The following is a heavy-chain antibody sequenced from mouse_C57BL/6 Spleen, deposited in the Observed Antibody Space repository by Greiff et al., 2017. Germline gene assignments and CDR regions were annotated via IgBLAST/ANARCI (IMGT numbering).Heavy chain of an antibody. D-gene: IGHD1-1*01. J-gene: IGHJ2*01. CDR1: GFTFSSYG. CDR3: ARQDYYYGSGVDY. V-gene: IGHV5-6*02. CDR2: ISSGGSYT. Sequence: DVKLVESGGDLVKPGGSLKLSCAASGFTFSSYGMSWVRQTPDKRLEWVATISSGGSYTYYPDSVKGRFTISRDNAKNTLYLQMSSLKSEDTAMYYCARQDYYYGSGVDYWGQGTTLTVSS.